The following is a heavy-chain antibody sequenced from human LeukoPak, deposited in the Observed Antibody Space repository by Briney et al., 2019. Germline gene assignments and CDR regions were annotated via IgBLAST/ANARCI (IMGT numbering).Heavy chain of an antibody. CDR2: ISWNSFTV. D-gene: IGHD5-12*01. J-gene: IGHJ4*02. CDR3: VKDKSGYGDSFDY. Sequence: GGSLRLSCAASGFTFYESAMHWVRQGPGKGLEWVSSISWNSFTVGYADSVKGRFTISRDNAKNSLYLQMNNLRVEDTALYYCVKDKSGYGDSFDYWGQGSLVTVSS. V-gene: IGHV3-9*01. CDR1: GFTFYESA.